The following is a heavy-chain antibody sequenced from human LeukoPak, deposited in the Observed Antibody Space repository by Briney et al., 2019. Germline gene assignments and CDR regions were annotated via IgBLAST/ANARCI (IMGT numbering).Heavy chain of an antibody. V-gene: IGHV4-39*01. D-gene: IGHD6-19*01. Sequence: SETLSLTCTVSGGSISSSSYYWGWIRQPPGKGLEWIGSIYYSGSTYYNPSLKSRVTISVDTSKNQFSLKLSSVTAADTAVYYCARHRPRSQWLAPFDYWGQGTLVTVSS. CDR3: ARHRPRSQWLAPFDY. CDR2: IYYSGST. CDR1: GGSISSSSYY. J-gene: IGHJ4*02.